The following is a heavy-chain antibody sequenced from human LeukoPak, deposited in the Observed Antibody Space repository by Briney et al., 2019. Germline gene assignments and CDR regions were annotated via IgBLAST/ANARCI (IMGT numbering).Heavy chain of an antibody. J-gene: IGHJ6*03. CDR2: IYTSGST. V-gene: IGHV4-61*02. Sequence: PSETLSLTCTVSGGSISSGFYYWSWIRQPAGKGLEWIGRIYTSGSTNYNPSLKSRVTISVDTSKNQFSLSLSSVTAADTAVYYCARGVGCSTSCHIYYYYYMDVWGKGTTVTVSS. CDR1: GGSISSGFYY. D-gene: IGHD2-2*02. CDR3: ARGVGCSTSCHIYYYYYMDV.